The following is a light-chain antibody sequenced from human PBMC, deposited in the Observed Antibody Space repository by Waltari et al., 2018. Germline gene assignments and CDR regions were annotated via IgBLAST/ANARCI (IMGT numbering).Light chain of an antibody. J-gene: IGLJ2*01. CDR3: CSRAGTYTLV. Sequence: QSALTQPRSVSGSPGQAVTISCTGTSRDVGAYNHVTWYQHHPGKAPNLMLYDVSKRPSGVPDRFSGSKSGNTASLTISGLQAEDEADYYCCSRAGTYTLVFGGGTKLTVL. V-gene: IGLV2-11*01. CDR1: SRDVGAYNH. CDR2: DVS.